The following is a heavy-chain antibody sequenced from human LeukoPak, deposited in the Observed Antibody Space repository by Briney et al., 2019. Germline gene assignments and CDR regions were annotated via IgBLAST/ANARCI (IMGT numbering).Heavy chain of an antibody. Sequence: SETLSLTCSVSGGSVSSGTYYETWIRQPPGKGLEWIGHVYFSGTSSYNPSLKSRVTISTDTSKNQFSLKLISVTAADTAVYFCARRRMIRGVIIFDYWGPGALVTVSS. CDR3: ARRRMIRGVIIFDY. V-gene: IGHV4-61*01. CDR1: GGSVSSGTYY. J-gene: IGHJ4*02. CDR2: VYFSGTS. D-gene: IGHD3-10*01.